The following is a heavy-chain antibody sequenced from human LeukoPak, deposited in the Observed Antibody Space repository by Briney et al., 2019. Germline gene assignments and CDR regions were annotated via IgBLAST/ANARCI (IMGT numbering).Heavy chain of an antibody. Sequence: PGGSLRLSCAASGFIFSSYSMNWVRQAPGEGLEWVSYISSSSSPIYYADSVKGRFTISRDNARNSLYLQMNSLRAEDTAVYYCARDHHRRLYDSQARDTFDIWGQGTMVTVSS. CDR2: ISSSSSPI. D-gene: IGHD3-22*01. J-gene: IGHJ3*02. CDR3: ARDHHRRLYDSQARDTFDI. CDR1: GFIFSSYS. V-gene: IGHV3-48*01.